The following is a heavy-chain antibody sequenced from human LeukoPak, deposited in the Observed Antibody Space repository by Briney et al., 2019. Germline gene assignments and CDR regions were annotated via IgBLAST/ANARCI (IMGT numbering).Heavy chain of an antibody. J-gene: IGHJ4*02. D-gene: IGHD2-2*01. CDR1: GYSFTSYW. Sequence: RGESLKISCKGSGYSFTSYWIGWVRQMPGKGLEWMGIIYPGDSDTRYSPSFQGQVTISADKSISTAYLQWSSLKASDTAMYYCASGSGRDCSSTSCSLDYWGQGTLVTVSS. CDR2: IYPGDSDT. CDR3: ASGSGRDCSSTSCSLDY. V-gene: IGHV5-51*01.